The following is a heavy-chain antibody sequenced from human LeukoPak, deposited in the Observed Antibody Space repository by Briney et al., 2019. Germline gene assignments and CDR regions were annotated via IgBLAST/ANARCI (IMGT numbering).Heavy chain of an antibody. V-gene: IGHV4-34*01. CDR2: INHSGST. Sequence: SETLSLTCAVYGGSFSGDYWSWIRQPPGKGLEWIGEINHSGSTNYNPSLKSRVTISVDTSKNQFSLKLSSVTAADTAVYYCAMSITMIIVIIKRPPTIDYWGQGTLVTVSS. CDR1: GGSFSGDY. D-gene: IGHD3-22*01. J-gene: IGHJ4*02. CDR3: AMSITMIIVIIKRPPTIDY.